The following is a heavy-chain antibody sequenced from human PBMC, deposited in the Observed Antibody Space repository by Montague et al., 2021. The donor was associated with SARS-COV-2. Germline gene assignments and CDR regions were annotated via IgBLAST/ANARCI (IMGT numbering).Heavy chain of an antibody. D-gene: IGHD5-24*01. CDR1: GGSISSYY. V-gene: IGHV4-59*01. CDR3: ARAFARWLLFDPYFDY. CDR2: IYYSGST. Sequence: SETLSLTCTVSGGSISSYYWSWIRQPPGKGLEWIGYIYYSGSTNYNPSLKSRVTISVDTSKNQFSLKLSSVTAADTAVYYCARAFARWLLFDPYFDYWGQGTLVTVSS. J-gene: IGHJ4*02.